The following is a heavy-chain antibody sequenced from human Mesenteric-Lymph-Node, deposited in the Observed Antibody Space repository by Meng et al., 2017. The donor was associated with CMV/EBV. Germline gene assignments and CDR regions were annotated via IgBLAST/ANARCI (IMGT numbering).Heavy chain of an antibody. J-gene: IGHJ6*02. CDR1: GFTVSSNY. Sequence: GESLKISCAASGFTVSSNYMSWVRQAPGKGLEWVSVIYSGGSTYYADSVKGRFTISRDNSKNTLYLQMNSLRAEDTAVYYCARDQYSSSWYSSGMDVWGQGTTVTVSS. V-gene: IGHV3-53*05. D-gene: IGHD6-13*01. CDR3: ARDQYSSSWYSSGMDV. CDR2: IYSGGST.